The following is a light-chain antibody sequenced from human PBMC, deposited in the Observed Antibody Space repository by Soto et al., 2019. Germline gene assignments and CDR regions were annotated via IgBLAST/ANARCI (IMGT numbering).Light chain of an antibody. V-gene: IGLV3-1*01. CDR3: QAWDSSTAV. Sequence: ELTQPPSVSVSPGLTASITCSGDKLGDKLAYWYQQKPGQSPVLVMYQDSKRPSGIPERFSGSNSGNTATLTISGTQSMDEADYYCQAWDSSTAVFGTGTKVTVL. CDR2: QDS. CDR1: KLGDKL. J-gene: IGLJ1*01.